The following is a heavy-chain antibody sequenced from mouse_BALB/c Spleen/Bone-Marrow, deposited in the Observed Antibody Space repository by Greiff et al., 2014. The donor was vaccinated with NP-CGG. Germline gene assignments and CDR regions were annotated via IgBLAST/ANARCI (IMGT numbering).Heavy chain of an antibody. CDR1: GFSLTSYG. CDR2: IWADGST. D-gene: IGHD1-2*01. J-gene: IGHJ4*01. CDR3: ARITTATGAMDY. Sequence: VQLVESGPGLVAPSQSLSISCTVSGFSLTSYGVHWVRQPPGKGLEWLGVIWADGSTNYNSAPMSRLSISKDNSKSQVFLKMNSQQTDDTAMYYCARITTATGAMDYWGQGASVTVSS. V-gene: IGHV2-9*02.